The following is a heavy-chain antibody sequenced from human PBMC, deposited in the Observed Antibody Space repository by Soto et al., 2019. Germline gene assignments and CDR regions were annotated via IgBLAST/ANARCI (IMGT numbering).Heavy chain of an antibody. CDR1: GGTFSSYT. Sequence: QVQLVQSGAEVKKPGSSVKVSCKASGGTFSSYTISWVRQAPGQGLEWMGRIIPILGIANYAQKFQGRVTITANKSTSTAYMELSSLRAEDTAVYSCASSAVAGSLYWGQGTLVTVSS. CDR2: IIPILGIA. V-gene: IGHV1-69*02. D-gene: IGHD6-19*01. J-gene: IGHJ4*02. CDR3: ASSAVAGSLY.